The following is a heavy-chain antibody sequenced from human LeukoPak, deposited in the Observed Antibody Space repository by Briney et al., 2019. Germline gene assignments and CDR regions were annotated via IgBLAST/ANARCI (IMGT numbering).Heavy chain of an antibody. V-gene: IGHV4-34*01. CDR3: ARGRLYCTNGVCYNKRAFDI. Sequence: PSETLSLTCAVYGGSFSGYYWSWIRHPPGKGLEWIGEINHSGSTNYNPSLKSRVTISVDTSKNQFSLKLSSVTAADTAVYYCARGRLYCTNGVCYNKRAFDIWGQGTMVTVSA. J-gene: IGHJ3*02. CDR1: GGSFSGYY. CDR2: INHSGST. D-gene: IGHD2-8*01.